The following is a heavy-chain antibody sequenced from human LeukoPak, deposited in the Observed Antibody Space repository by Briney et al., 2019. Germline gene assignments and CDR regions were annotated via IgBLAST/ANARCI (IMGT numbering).Heavy chain of an antibody. CDR1: GFTFSSHG. Sequence: GGSLRLSCAASGFTFSSHGMHWVRQAPGKGLEWAAVISYDGSNKYYADSVKGRFTISRDNSKNTLYLQMNSLRAEDTAVYYCVKDGYYYDSSGYYYSDYWGQGTLVTVSS. V-gene: IGHV3-30*18. CDR3: VKDGYYYDSSGYYYSDY. D-gene: IGHD3-22*01. J-gene: IGHJ4*02. CDR2: ISYDGSNK.